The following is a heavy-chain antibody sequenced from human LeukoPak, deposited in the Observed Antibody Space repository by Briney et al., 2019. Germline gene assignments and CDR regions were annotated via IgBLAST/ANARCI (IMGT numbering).Heavy chain of an antibody. CDR3: ARRNYYDSSGLQSDAFDI. CDR1: GGSFSGYY. Sequence: SETLSLTCAVYGGSFSGYYWSWIRQPPGKGLEWIGEINHSGSTNYNPSLKSRVTISVDTSKNQFSLKLSSVTAADTAVYYRARRNYYDSSGLQSDAFDIWGQGTMVTVSS. V-gene: IGHV4-34*01. D-gene: IGHD3-22*01. J-gene: IGHJ3*02. CDR2: INHSGST.